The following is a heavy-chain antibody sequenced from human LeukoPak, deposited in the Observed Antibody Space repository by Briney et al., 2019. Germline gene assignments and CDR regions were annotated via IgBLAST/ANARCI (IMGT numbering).Heavy chain of an antibody. CDR1: GGSFSSYY. J-gene: IGHJ4*02. Sequence: PSETLSLTCAVYGGSFSSYYWSWIRQPPGKGLEWIGYIYYSGSTNYNPSLKSRVTISVDTSKNQFSLKLSSVTAADTAVYYCARAQRLRYFDWLLSFDYWGQGTLVTVSS. D-gene: IGHD3-9*01. CDR2: IYYSGST. V-gene: IGHV4-59*01. CDR3: ARAQRLRYFDWLLSFDY.